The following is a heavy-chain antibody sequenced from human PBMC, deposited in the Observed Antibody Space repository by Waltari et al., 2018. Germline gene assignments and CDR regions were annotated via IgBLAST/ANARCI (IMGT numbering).Heavy chain of an antibody. J-gene: IGHJ5*02. D-gene: IGHD3-10*01. V-gene: IGHV3-64*07. CDR2: ISGNGDSI. CDR3: ARDGRPYGGPNWFDP. CDR1: GFSFSSYA. Sequence: EVQLVESGGGLVQPGGSLRLSCPASGFSFSSYAMHWVRQAPGKGLEYFSAISGNGDSIYYADSVKGRFTISRDNSKNMLYLQMGSLRAEDMAVYYCARDGRPYGGPNWFDPWGQGTLVTVSS.